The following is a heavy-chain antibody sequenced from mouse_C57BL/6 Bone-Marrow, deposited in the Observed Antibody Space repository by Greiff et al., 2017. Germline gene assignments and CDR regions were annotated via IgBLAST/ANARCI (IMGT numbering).Heavy chain of an antibody. Sequence: QVQLQQSGAELVKPGASVKISCKASGYAFSSYWMHWVKQRPGKGLEWIGQIYPGDGDTNYNGKFKGKATLTADKSSSTAYMQLSSLTSEDSAVYFCDRGGVYYGSRHWYFDVWGTGTTVTVSA. J-gene: IGHJ1*03. CDR3: DRGGVYYGSRHWYFDV. CDR2: IYPGDGDT. D-gene: IGHD1-1*01. CDR1: GYAFSSYW. V-gene: IGHV1-80*01.